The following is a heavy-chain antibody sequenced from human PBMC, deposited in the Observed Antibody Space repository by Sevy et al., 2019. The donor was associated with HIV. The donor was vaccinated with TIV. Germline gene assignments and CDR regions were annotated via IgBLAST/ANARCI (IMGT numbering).Heavy chain of an antibody. Sequence: ASVKVSCKVSGYTLTELSMHWVRQAPGKGLEWMGGFDPEDGERIYAQKFQGRVTMTEDTSTDTAYMELSSLRSVDTAMYYCATTKGGRYCSGGSCYPGYYYYGMDVWGQGTTVTVSS. J-gene: IGHJ6*02. V-gene: IGHV1-24*01. D-gene: IGHD2-15*01. CDR2: FDPEDGER. CDR1: GYTLTELS. CDR3: ATTKGGRYCSGGSCYPGYYYYGMDV.